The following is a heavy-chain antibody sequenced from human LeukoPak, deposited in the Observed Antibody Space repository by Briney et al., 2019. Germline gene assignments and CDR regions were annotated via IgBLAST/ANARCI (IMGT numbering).Heavy chain of an antibody. Sequence: GESLKISCKGSGYSFTSYWIGRVRQMPGKGLEWMGIIYPGDSDTRYSPSFQGQVTISADKSISTAYLQWSSLKASDTAMYYCARHPYYCSSTSCFPPFDIWGQGTMVTVSS. CDR2: IYPGDSDT. V-gene: IGHV5-51*01. CDR1: GYSFTSYW. D-gene: IGHD2-2*01. J-gene: IGHJ3*02. CDR3: ARHPYYCSSTSCFPPFDI.